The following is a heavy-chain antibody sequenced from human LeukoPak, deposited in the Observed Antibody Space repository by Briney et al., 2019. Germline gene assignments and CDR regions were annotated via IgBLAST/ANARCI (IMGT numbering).Heavy chain of an antibody. Sequence: QTGESLKISCAASGVTVTGTHMSWVRQAPGKGLEWVSAIYTGGTTYYSDSVEGRFTLSRDGSKNILYLQMDSLRVEDTAVYYCARDQATSGGGLDSWGQGTLVTVSS. V-gene: IGHV3-53*01. CDR3: ARDQATSGGGLDS. CDR1: GVTVTGTH. CDR2: IYTGGTT. J-gene: IGHJ4*02. D-gene: IGHD3-16*01.